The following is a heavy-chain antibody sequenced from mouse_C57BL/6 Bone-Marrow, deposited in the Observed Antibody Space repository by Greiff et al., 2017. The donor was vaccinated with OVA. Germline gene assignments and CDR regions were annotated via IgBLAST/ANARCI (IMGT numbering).Heavy chain of an antibody. J-gene: IGHJ2*01. D-gene: IGHD3-2*02. CDR2: IDPSDSYT. CDR3: ARGGLRLDY. V-gene: IGHV1-50*01. CDR1: GYTFTSYW. Sequence: QVQLQQPGAELVKPGASVKLSCKASGYTFTSYWMQWVKQRPGQGLEWIGEIDPSDSYTNYNQKFKGKATLTVDTSSITAYMQLSSLTSEDSAVYYCARGGLRLDYWGQGTTLTVSS.